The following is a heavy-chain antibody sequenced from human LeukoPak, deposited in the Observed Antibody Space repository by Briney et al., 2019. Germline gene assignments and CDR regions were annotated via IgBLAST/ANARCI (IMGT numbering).Heavy chain of an antibody. J-gene: IGHJ4*02. CDR1: GVSISSYY. CDR2: ISDSGST. Sequence: SETLSLTCTVSGVSISSYYWSWIRQPPGKGLEWIGYISDSGSTDYNPSLKSRVTISVDTSKNQFSLKLSSVTAADTAVYYCARVHVLLWFGESSAETYYFDYWGQGTLVTVSS. D-gene: IGHD3-10*01. V-gene: IGHV4-59*01. CDR3: ARVHVLLWFGESSAETYYFDY.